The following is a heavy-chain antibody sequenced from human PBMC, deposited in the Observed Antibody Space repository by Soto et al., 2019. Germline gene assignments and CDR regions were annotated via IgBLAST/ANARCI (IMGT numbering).Heavy chain of an antibody. CDR1: GYTFTSYG. V-gene: IGHV1-18*04. Sequence: EASVKVSCKASGYTFTSYGISWVRQAPGQGLEWMGWISAYNGNTNYAQKLQGRVTMTTDTSTSTAYMELRSLRSDDTAVYYCARAYCGGDCYSYVDAFDIWGLGTMVTVSS. CDR3: ARAYCGGDCYSYVDAFDI. CDR2: ISAYNGNT. J-gene: IGHJ3*02. D-gene: IGHD2-21*02.